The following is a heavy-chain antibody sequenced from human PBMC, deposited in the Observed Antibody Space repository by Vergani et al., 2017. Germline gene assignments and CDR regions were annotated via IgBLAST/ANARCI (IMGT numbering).Heavy chain of an antibody. CDR3: ARGSCLGGSCYKPLFDY. CDR2: IHTSGST. D-gene: IGHD2-15*01. CDR1: GGPINSHNYY. Sequence: QVQLQESGPGLVKPSQTLSLTCTVSGGPINSHNYYWSWIRQPAGKGLEWIGRIHTSGSTNYNPSLKSRVTMSEDTSKNQFSLNLTSVTAAHTAVYFCARGSCLGGSCYKPLFDYWGQGILVTVSS. J-gene: IGHJ4*02. V-gene: IGHV4-61*02.